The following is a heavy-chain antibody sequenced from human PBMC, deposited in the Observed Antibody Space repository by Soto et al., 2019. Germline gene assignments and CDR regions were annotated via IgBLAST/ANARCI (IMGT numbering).Heavy chain of an antibody. Sequence: GGSLRLSCAASGFTFRNYAMHWVRQAPGKGLEWVAVTSYDGGNKYYADSVRGRFTISRDNSRHTLFLQMNSLSAEDTAVYYCARGADYSDTSGYYPTNYWGQGSLVTVSS. J-gene: IGHJ4*02. CDR1: GFTFRNYA. CDR3: ARGADYSDTSGYYPTNY. CDR2: TSYDGGNK. V-gene: IGHV3-30-3*01. D-gene: IGHD3-22*01.